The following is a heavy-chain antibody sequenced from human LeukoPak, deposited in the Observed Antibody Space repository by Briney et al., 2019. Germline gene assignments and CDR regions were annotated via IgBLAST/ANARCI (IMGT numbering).Heavy chain of an antibody. Sequence: PGGSLRLSCAASGFTFSSYAMSWVRQAPGKGLEWVSAISGSGGSTYYTDSVKGRFTISRDNSKNTLYLQMNSLRAEDTAVYYCANHPGIAARPLDYWGQGTLVTVSS. CDR3: ANHPGIAARPLDY. D-gene: IGHD6-6*01. J-gene: IGHJ4*02. CDR1: GFTFSSYA. CDR2: ISGSGGST. V-gene: IGHV3-23*01.